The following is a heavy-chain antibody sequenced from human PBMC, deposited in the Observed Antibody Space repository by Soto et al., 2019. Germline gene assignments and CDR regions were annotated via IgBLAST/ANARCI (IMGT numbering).Heavy chain of an antibody. CDR1: GFTFSTYA. D-gene: IGHD4-17*01. CDR3: SHPRGYGVFYAYDI. J-gene: IGHJ3*02. CDR2: ISAGGGNT. Sequence: GGSLRLSCAASGFTFSTYAMSWVRQAPGKGLEWVSAISAGGGNTYYADSVKGRFTISSDNSINTLYLQMNSLRTEDTAVYYCSHPRGYGVFYAYDIWGQGAMVT. V-gene: IGHV3-23*01.